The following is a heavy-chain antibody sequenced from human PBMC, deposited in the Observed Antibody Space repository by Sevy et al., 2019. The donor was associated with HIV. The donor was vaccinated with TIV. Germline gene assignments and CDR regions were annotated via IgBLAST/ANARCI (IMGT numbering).Heavy chain of an antibody. J-gene: IGHJ4*02. CDR2: ISAYNGNT. D-gene: IGHD4-17*01. CDR3: ARGLITVVTPGNFDY. Sequence: ASVKVSCKASGYTFTSYGISWVRQAPGQGLEWMGWISAYNGNTNYAQKLQGRVTMTTDTSTGTAYMELRSLRSDDTAVYYCARGLITVVTPGNFDYWGQGTLVTVSS. CDR1: GYTFTSYG. V-gene: IGHV1-18*01.